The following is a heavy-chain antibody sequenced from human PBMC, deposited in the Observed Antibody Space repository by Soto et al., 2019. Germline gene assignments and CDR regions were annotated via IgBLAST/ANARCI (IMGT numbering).Heavy chain of an antibody. CDR1: GFSLSTSGVG. J-gene: IGHJ6*02. D-gene: IGHD6-13*01. Sequence: GSGPTLVNPTQTLTLTCTFSGFSLSTSGVGVGWIRQLPGKALEWLALIYWDDDRRYHPSLRSRLTITKDTSKNQVVLTMTNMDPVDTAVYYCAAQSSSWYGMDVWGQGTTVTVSS. V-gene: IGHV2-5*02. CDR2: IYWDDDR. CDR3: AAQSSSWYGMDV.